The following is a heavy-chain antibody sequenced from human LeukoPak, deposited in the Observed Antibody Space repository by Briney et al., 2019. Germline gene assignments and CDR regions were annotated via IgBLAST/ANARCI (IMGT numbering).Heavy chain of an antibody. CDR2: ISSSGSTI. CDR1: GFTFSDYY. V-gene: IGHV3-11*01. Sequence: GGSLRLSCAASGFTFSDYYMSWIRQARGKGLEWVSYISSSGSTIYYADSVKGRSTISRDNAKNSLYLQMNSLRAEDTAVYYCAREEVYYYGSGTHRVPFFDYWGQGTLVTVSS. CDR3: AREEVYYYGSGTHRVPFFDY. D-gene: IGHD3-10*01. J-gene: IGHJ4*02.